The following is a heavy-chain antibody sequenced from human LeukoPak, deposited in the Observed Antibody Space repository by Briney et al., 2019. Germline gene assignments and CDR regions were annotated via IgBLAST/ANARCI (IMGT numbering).Heavy chain of an antibody. CDR2: IIPIFGTA. V-gene: IGHV1-69*13. CDR1: GGTFSSYA. Sequence: ASVKVSCKASGGTFSSYAISWVRQAPGQGLEWMGGIIPIFGTANYAQKFQGRVTITADESTSTAYMELSSLRSEDTAVYYCARGEQQLVPGTQFLWFDPWGQGTLVTVSS. CDR3: ARGEQQLVPGTQFLWFDP. J-gene: IGHJ5*02. D-gene: IGHD6-13*01.